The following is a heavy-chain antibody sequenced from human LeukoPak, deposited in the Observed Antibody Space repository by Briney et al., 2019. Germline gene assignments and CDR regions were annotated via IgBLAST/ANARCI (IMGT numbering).Heavy chain of an antibody. Sequence: GGSLRLSCAASGFIFTNCFMSWVRQAPGKGLEWVASINHNGNVNYYVDSVKGRFTISRDNAKNSLYLQMSNLRAEDTAVYFCARGGGLDVWGQGATVTVSS. V-gene: IGHV3-7*03. D-gene: IGHD3-16*01. CDR3: ARGGGLDV. CDR2: INHNGNVN. CDR1: GFIFTNCF. J-gene: IGHJ6*02.